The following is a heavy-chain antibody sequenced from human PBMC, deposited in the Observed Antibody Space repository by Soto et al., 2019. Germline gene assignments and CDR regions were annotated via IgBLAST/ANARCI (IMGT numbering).Heavy chain of an antibody. CDR3: ERGDGDYVDY. CDR2: IYSSGST. CDR1: GGSISSYY. D-gene: IGHD2-8*01. J-gene: IGHJ4*02. Sequence: PSETLSLTCTVSGGSISSYYWSWIRQPAGKGLEYIGRIYSSGSTNYNPSLKSRVTMSLDTSKNQFSLKLRSVTAADTAVYYGERGDGDYVDYWGPGTLVTVSS. V-gene: IGHV4-4*07.